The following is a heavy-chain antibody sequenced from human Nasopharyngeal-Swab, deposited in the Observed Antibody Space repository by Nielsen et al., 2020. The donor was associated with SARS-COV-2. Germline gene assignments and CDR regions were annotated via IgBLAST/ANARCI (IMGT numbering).Heavy chain of an antibody. CDR2: INPSGGST. V-gene: IGHV1-46*01. J-gene: IGHJ5*02. D-gene: IGHD5-18*01. Sequence: ASVTVSCQASVYTFPRYYLHWVRQAPGQGLEWVGIINPSGGSTSYAQKFQGRVTMTRDTSTSTVYMELSSLRSEDTAVYYCARGTDTAMVFRYNWFDPWGQGTLVTVSS. CDR1: VYTFPRYY. CDR3: ARGTDTAMVFRYNWFDP.